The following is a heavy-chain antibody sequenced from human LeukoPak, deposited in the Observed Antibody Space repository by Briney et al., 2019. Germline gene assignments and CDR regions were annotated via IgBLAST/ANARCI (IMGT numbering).Heavy chain of an antibody. CDR3: AKVRGFFGEPDFYYAMDV. J-gene: IGHJ6*02. Sequence: PGGSLRLSWPASGFTVTTNYMNWVRQAPGKGLDCVSTIKTGDSTHYTGSVKGRFTISRDTSRNKLYLQMNSLRAEATATYYCAKVRGFFGEPDFYYAMDVWGQGTTVTVSS. CDR1: GFTVTTNY. CDR2: IKTGDST. D-gene: IGHD3-10*01. V-gene: IGHV3-66*01.